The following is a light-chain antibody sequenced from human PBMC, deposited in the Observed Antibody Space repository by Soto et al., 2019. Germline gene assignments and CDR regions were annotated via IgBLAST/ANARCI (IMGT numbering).Light chain of an antibody. CDR1: QSLLHSNGYSY. CDR3: MQALQTWT. Sequence: DIVMTQSPLSLPVTPGEPASISCRSSQSLLHSNGYSYLDWYLQKPGQSPQLLIYLGSNRASGVPDRVSGSGSGKDFTLKISRVEAEDVGVYYCMQALQTWTFGQGTKVEIK. CDR2: LGS. J-gene: IGKJ1*01. V-gene: IGKV2-28*01.